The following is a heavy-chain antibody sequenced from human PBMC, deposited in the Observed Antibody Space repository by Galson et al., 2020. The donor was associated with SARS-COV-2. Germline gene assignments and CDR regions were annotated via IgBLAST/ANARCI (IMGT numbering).Heavy chain of an antibody. V-gene: IGHV4-34*01. CDR3: ARVASAAGISGGFDY. D-gene: IGHD6-13*01. CDR2: INQSGNT. Sequence: SQTLSLTCAVSVASLSGFYWNWIRHPPEKGLEWIGEINQSGNTNYNPSLRSRVTISVDTSKNQFSLKLTSVTAADTVFYYCARVASAAGISGGFDYWGQGALVTVSS. CDR1: VASLSGFY. J-gene: IGHJ4*02.